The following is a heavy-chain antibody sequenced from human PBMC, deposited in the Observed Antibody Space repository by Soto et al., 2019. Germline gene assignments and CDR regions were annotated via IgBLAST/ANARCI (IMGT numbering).Heavy chain of an antibody. CDR2: MNPNSGNT. D-gene: IGHD3-3*01. V-gene: IGHV1-8*01. CDR3: ARGDRYYYDFWSGYSNWFDP. CDR1: GYTFTSYD. J-gene: IGHJ5*02. Sequence: GASVKVSCKASGYTFTSYDINWVRQATGQGLEWMGWMNPNSGNTGYAQKFQGSVTMTRNTSISTAYMELSSLRSEDTAVYYCARGDRYYYDFWSGYSNWFDPWGQGTLVTVSS.